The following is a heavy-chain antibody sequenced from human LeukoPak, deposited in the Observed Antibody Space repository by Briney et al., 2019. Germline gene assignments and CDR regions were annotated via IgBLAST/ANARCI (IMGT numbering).Heavy chain of an antibody. CDR1: GGSISSGGYS. Sequence: SETLSLTCAVSGGSISSGGYSWSWIRQPPGKGLEWIGYIYYSGSTNYNPSLKSRVTISVDTSKNQFSLKLSSVTAADTAVYYCARLRLGSGSYSASDYWGQGTLVTVSS. CDR3: ARLRLGSGSYSASDY. V-gene: IGHV4-30-4*07. D-gene: IGHD1-26*01. CDR2: IYYSGST. J-gene: IGHJ4*02.